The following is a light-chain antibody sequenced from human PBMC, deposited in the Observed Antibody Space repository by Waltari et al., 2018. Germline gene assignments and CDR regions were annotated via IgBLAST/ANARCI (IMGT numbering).Light chain of an antibody. CDR3: SSYAGSSKGV. J-gene: IGLJ2*01. V-gene: IGLV2-23*02. CDR2: AVS. Sequence: QSALPQPAAASGSPGQATPTSSTGTSCAVGTCKRVSWYQQHPGKAPKLMIYAVSKRPSGLSALFSGSKSGDMASLTISGLQPADEAEYFCSSYAGSSKGVFGGGTKVTVL. CDR1: SCAVGTCKR.